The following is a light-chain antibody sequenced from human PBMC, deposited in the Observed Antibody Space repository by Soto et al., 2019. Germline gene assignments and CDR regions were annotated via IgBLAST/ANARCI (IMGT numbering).Light chain of an antibody. CDR3: QHFCDSPST. Sequence: EIVLTQSPGTLSLSPGERATLSCRASQSVSSSYLAWYQQKPGRAPSLLIYGASSRDIGIPDRFSGRGSGTDFTLANSGLEPLDCAVYYGQHFCDSPSTFGHGTKLEIE. CDR1: QSVSSSY. CDR2: GAS. J-gene: IGKJ2*01. V-gene: IGKV3-20*01.